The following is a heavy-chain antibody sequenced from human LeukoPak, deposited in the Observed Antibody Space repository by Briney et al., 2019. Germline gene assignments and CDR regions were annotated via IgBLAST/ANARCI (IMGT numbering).Heavy chain of an antibody. D-gene: IGHD6-13*01. V-gene: IGHV1-46*01. J-gene: IGHJ6*03. Sequence: ASVTVSCTASGYTFTSYYMHWVRQAPGQGLEWMGLINPSGGSTSYAQKFQGRVTITRDMATSTVYMELSSLRSDDTAVYYCASDGVGSSWSRYYYYYMDVWGKGTTVTVSS. CDR1: GYTFTSYY. CDR3: ASDGVGSSWSRYYYYYMDV. CDR2: INPSGGST.